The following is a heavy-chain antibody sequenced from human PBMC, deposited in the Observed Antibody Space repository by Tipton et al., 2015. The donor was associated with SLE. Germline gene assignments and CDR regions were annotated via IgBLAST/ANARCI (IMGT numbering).Heavy chain of an antibody. CDR3: ARVPVDGYSSSWYANYYYYYYMDV. CDR1: TFSNYW. CDR2: IYYSGST. Sequence: TFSNYWMTWVRQAPGKGLEWIGSIYYSGSTYYNSSLKSRVTISVDTSKNQFSLKLSSVTAADTAVYYCARVPVDGYSSSWYANYYYYYYMDVWGKGTTVTLSS. V-gene: IGHV4-39*07. J-gene: IGHJ6*03. D-gene: IGHD6-13*01.